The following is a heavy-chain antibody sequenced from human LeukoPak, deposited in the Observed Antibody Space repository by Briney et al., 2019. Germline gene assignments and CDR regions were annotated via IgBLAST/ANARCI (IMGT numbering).Heavy chain of an antibody. Sequence: SETLSLTCTVSGGSISSYYWSWIRQPPGKGLEWVGYIYYSGSTNYNPSLKSRVTISVDTSKNQFSLKLSSVTAADTAVYYCARCVGSYGEGSFFDYXXXXTXVTVSS. V-gene: IGHV4-59*01. CDR3: ARCVGSYGEGSFFDY. CDR1: GGSISSYY. CDR2: IYYSGST. J-gene: IGHJ4*02. D-gene: IGHD1-26*01.